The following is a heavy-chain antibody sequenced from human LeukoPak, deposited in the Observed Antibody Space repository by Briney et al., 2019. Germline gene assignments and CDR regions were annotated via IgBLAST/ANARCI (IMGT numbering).Heavy chain of an antibody. V-gene: IGHV4-34*01. CDR2: INHSGST. CDR1: GGSFSGYY. Sequence: SETLSLTCAVYGGSFSGYYWSWIRQPPGKGLEWIGEINHSGSTNYNPSLKSRVTISVDTSKNQFSLKLSSVTAADTAVYYCARGGLVVPAATGFGYWGQGTLVTVSS. D-gene: IGHD2-2*01. J-gene: IGHJ4*02. CDR3: ARGGLVVPAATGFGY.